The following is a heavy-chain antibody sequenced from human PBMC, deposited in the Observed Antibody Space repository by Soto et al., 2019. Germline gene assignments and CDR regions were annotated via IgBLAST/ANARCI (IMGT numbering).Heavy chain of an antibody. CDR3: ARGSYDSSGYHH. V-gene: IGHV4-30-2*01. Sequence: QTKSDTRTVAEGYSGGRGCCRSWIRQPPGKGLEWIGYIYHSGSTYYNPSLKSRVTISVDRSKNQFSLKLSSVTAADTAVYYCARGSYDSSGYHHWGQGTLVTVSS. CDR1: EGYSGGRGCC. D-gene: IGHD3-22*01. J-gene: IGHJ1*01. CDR2: IYHSGST.